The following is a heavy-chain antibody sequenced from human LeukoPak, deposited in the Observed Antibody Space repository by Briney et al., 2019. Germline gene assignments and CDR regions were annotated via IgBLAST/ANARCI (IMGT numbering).Heavy chain of an antibody. CDR2: ISAYNGKT. J-gene: IGHJ4*02. D-gene: IGHD4-17*01. CDR1: GYTFTSFG. Sequence: ASVKVSCKASGYTFTSFGISWVRQAPGQGLEWMGWISAYNGKTVYAQNLQGRVTMTTDTSTSTAYMELRSLRSDDTAVYYCATDLNWATVTKFHSWGQGTLVTVSS. V-gene: IGHV1-18*01. CDR3: ATDLNWATVTKFHS.